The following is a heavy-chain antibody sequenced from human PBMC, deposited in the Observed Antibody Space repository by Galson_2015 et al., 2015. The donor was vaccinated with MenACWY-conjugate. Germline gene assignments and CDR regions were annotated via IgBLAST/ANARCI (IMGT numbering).Heavy chain of an antibody. D-gene: IGHD1-7*01. CDR1: GGSISSYY. J-gene: IGHJ6*02. CDR3: ARWNFDAYGMDV. Sequence: ETLSLTCTVSGGSISSYYWSWIRQPPGKGLEWIGYIYYSGSTNYNPSLKSRVTISVDTSKNQFPLKLSSVTAADTAVYYCARWNFDAYGMDVWGQGAPVTVSS. V-gene: IGHV4-59*08. CDR2: IYYSGST.